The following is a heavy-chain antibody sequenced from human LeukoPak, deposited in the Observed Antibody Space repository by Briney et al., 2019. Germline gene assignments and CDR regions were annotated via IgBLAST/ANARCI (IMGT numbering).Heavy chain of an antibody. J-gene: IGHJ4*02. Sequence: SETLSLTCAVYGGSFSGYYWSWIRQSPGKGLEWIGEMNHSGSTNYNPSLKSRVTISVDTSKNQFSLKLSSVTAADTAVYYCARLALPTGTLDYWGQGTLVTVSS. CDR1: GGSFSGYY. V-gene: IGHV4-34*01. CDR3: ARLALPTGTLDY. CDR2: MNHSGST. D-gene: IGHD1-1*01.